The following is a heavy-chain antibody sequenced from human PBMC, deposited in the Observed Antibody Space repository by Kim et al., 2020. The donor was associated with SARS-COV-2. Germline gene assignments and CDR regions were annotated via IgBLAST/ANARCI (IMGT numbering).Heavy chain of an antibody. D-gene: IGHD2-2*02. CDR3: ARGGGCSSTSCYIIPYYYYSYYMDV. Sequence: GGSLRLSCAASGFTFSSYGMHWVRQAPGKGLEWVAVIWYDGSNKYYADSVKGRFTISRDNSKNTLYLQMNSLRAEDTAVYYCARGGGCSSTSCYIIPYYYYSYYMDVWGKGTTVTVSS. V-gene: IGHV3-33*01. J-gene: IGHJ6*03. CDR1: GFTFSSYG. CDR2: IWYDGSNK.